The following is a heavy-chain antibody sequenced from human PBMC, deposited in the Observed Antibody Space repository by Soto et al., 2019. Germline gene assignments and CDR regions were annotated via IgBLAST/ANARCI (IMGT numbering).Heavy chain of an antibody. J-gene: IGHJ3*02. Sequence: SETLSLTCTVSGGSISSSSYYWGWIRQPPGKGLEWIGSIYYSGSTYYNPSLKSRVTISVDTSKNQFSLKLSSVTAADTAVYYCARLNGYCSGGSCEMYAFDIWGQGTMVTVSS. CDR2: IYYSGST. V-gene: IGHV4-39*01. CDR3: ARLNGYCSGGSCEMYAFDI. CDR1: GGSISSSSYY. D-gene: IGHD2-15*01.